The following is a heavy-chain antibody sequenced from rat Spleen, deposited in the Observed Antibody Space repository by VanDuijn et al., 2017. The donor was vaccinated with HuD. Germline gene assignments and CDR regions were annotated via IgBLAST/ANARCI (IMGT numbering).Heavy chain of an antibody. CDR1: GFSLSNYG. V-gene: IGHV2-13*01. D-gene: IGHD1-2*01. CDR3: ARADIESISTGGI. J-gene: IGHJ2*01. CDR2: IWGNGNA. Sequence: QVQLKESGPGLVQPSQTLSLTCTVSGFSLSNYGIIWVRQPPGKGLEWMGIIWGNGNANYNSALKSRLSISRDTSKSQVYLKMNSLQTEDTAPYSWARADIESISTGGIWGQGVMVTVSS.